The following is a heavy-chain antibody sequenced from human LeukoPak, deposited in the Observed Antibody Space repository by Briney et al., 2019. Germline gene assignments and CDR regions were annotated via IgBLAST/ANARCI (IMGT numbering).Heavy chain of an antibody. CDR1: GYTFTSYY. V-gene: IGHV1-46*01. CDR3: ARRGWAVAGTWWFDP. J-gene: IGHJ5*02. Sequence: GASVKVSCKASGYTFTSYYMHWVRQAPGKGLEWMGLINPSGGSTSYAQKFQGRVTMTRDTSTSTVYMELSSLRSEDTAVYYCARRGWAVAGTWWFDPWGQGTLVTVSS. CDR2: INPSGGST. D-gene: IGHD6-19*01.